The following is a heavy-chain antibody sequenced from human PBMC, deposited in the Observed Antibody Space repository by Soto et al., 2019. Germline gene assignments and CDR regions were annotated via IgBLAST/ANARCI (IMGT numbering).Heavy chain of an antibody. CDR2: ISPYTGNT. CDR1: GYIFVNYG. CDR3: VMVDNYVTPTPQDV. Sequence: QVQLVQSGDEVKKPGASVKVSCKASGYIFVNYGIAWVRQAPGQGLEWMGWISPYTGNTHSATKVQGRLTMTTDTSTSTAYMDLGSRTSYDTAVYYCVMVDNYVTPTPQDVWGQGTTVTVSS. J-gene: IGHJ6*02. V-gene: IGHV1-18*01. D-gene: IGHD3-16*01.